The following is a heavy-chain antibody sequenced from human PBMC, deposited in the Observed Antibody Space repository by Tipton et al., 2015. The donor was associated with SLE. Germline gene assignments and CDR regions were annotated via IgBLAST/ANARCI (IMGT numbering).Heavy chain of an antibody. V-gene: IGHV4-39*07. Sequence: LRLSCTVSRGSLISSSYYWGWIRQPPGKGLEWIGSVYYSGSTYYNPSLKSRVTISLDTSKNKPSLKLISVTAADTAVYFCARDSTRWSFWGQGTLVTVSS. J-gene: IGHJ4*02. CDR3: ARDSTRWSF. CDR1: RGSLISSSYY. D-gene: IGHD2/OR15-2a*01. CDR2: VYYSGST.